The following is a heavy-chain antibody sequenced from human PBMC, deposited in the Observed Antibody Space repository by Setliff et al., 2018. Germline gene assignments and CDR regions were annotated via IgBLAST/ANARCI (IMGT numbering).Heavy chain of an antibody. V-gene: IGHV1-24*01. Sequence: ASVKVSCKVSGYTLTELSMHWVRQAPGKGLEWMGGFDPEDGEKIYAQKFQGRVTMTEDTSTDTAYMEVSSLRSKDTAVYCCATSVAWIQLVLYPQGHPESFDYWGQGTLVAASS. J-gene: IGHJ4*02. CDR3: ATSVAWIQLVLYPQGHPESFDY. CDR1: GYTLTELS. CDR2: FDPEDGEK. D-gene: IGHD5-18*01.